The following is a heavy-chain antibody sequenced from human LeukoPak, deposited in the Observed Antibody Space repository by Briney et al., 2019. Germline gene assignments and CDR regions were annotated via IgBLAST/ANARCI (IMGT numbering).Heavy chain of an antibody. CDR2: IFTSGST. J-gene: IGHJ5*02. CDR3: SRGGANDL. CDR1: GGSITSDY. Sequence: ASETLSLTCTVSGGSITSDYWSWIRRPAGKGLEWIGHIFTSGSTTYNPSLKSRVTMSLDTSKNQFFLKLSSVTAADTAAYFCSRGGANDLWGQGTLVTVSS. D-gene: IGHD4/OR15-4a*01. V-gene: IGHV4-4*07.